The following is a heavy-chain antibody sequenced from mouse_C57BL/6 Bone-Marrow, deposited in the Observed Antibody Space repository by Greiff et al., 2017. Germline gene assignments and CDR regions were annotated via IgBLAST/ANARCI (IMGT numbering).Heavy chain of an antibody. CDR1: GFTFSSYA. Sequence: EVHLVESGGGLVKPGGSLKLSCAASGFTFSSYAMSWVRQTPEKRLEWVATISDGGSYTYYPDNVKGRFTISRDNAKNNLYLQMSHLKSEDTAMYYCARGENYYGTLFAYWGQGTLVTVSA. D-gene: IGHD1-1*01. CDR3: ARGENYYGTLFAY. J-gene: IGHJ3*01. CDR2: ISDGGSYT. V-gene: IGHV5-4*01.